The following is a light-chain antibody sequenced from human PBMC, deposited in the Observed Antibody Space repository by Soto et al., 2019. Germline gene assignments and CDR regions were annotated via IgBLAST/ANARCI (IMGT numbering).Light chain of an antibody. Sequence: LAQPPSTSGTPGQKVTISCSGSSSNIGNNYVYCYQQLPGTAPKLLIYLNDQRPSGVPDRFSGSKSGASASLAISGLRSEDEADYHCAAWDDSLRGPGFGGGPKVTV. CDR2: LND. CDR3: AAWDDSLRGPG. V-gene: IGLV1-47*02. CDR1: SSNIGNNY. J-gene: IGLJ1*01.